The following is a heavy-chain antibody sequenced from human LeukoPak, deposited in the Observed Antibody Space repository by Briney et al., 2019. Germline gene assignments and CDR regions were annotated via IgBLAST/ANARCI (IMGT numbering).Heavy chain of an antibody. D-gene: IGHD2/OR15-2a*01. CDR3: ARVGPTTFWFDP. Sequence: ASVKVSCKASGYTFTNFDINWVRQATGQGLEWMGWMNPNTGNAGYAQKFQDRVTITWDASISTAYMELSSLRSEDTAVYYCARVGPTTFWFDPWGQGTLVTVSS. V-gene: IGHV1-8*02. CDR1: GYTFTNFD. J-gene: IGHJ5*02. CDR2: MNPNTGNA.